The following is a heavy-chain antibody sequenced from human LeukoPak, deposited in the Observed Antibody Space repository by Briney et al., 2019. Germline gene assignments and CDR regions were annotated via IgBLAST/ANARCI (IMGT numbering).Heavy chain of an antibody. CDR2: ISWNSGSI. CDR1: GFTFDDYA. D-gene: IGHD6-19*01. CDR3: AKDYSSGWYSAFDI. Sequence: GRSLRLSCAASGFTFDDYAMHWVRQAPGKGLEWVSGISWNSGSIGYADSVKGRLTISRDNAKNSLYLQMNSLRAEDTALYYCAKDYSSGWYSAFDIRGQGTMVTVSS. V-gene: IGHV3-9*01. J-gene: IGHJ3*02.